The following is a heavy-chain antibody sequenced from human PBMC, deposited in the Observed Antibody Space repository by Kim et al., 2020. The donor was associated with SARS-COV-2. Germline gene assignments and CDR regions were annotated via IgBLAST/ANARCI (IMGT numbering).Heavy chain of an antibody. V-gene: IGHV3-9*01. J-gene: IGHJ3*02. Sequence: GGSLRLSCAASGFTFGDYAMHWVRQAPGKGLEWVSGISWNSGSIGYADSVKGRFTISRDNAKNSLYLQMNSLRAEDTALYYCAKDYRAGRLTGYGAFDIWGQGTMVTVSS. CDR2: ISWNSGSI. D-gene: IGHD3-9*01. CDR1: GFTFGDYA. CDR3: AKDYRAGRLTGYGAFDI.